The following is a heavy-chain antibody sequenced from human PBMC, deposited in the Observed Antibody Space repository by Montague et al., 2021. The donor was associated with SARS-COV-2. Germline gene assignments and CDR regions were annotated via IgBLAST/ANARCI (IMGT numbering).Heavy chain of an antibody. CDR2: IYSGGST. Sequence: YLSLSCAASGFTVSSNYMSWVRQAPGKGLEWVSVIYSGGSTYYADSVKGRFTISRHNSKNTLYLQMNSLRAEDTAVYYCARDAQGQYDILTGYTYYYYYMDVWGKGTTVTVSS. D-gene: IGHD3-9*01. J-gene: IGHJ6*03. CDR3: ARDAQGQYDILTGYTYYYYYMDV. CDR1: GFTVSSNY. V-gene: IGHV3-53*04.